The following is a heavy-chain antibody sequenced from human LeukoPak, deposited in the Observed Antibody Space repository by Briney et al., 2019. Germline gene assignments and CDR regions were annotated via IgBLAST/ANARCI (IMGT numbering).Heavy chain of an antibody. J-gene: IGHJ4*02. CDR1: GFIFSSYW. V-gene: IGHV3-74*01. CDR2: INSDGSST. CDR3: AKGVSGYTFGDLDY. D-gene: IGHD5-18*01. Sequence: PGGSLRLSCAASGFIFSSYWMHWVRQAPGKGLVWVSRINSDGSSTSYADSVKGRFTISRDNSKNTLYLQMNSLRAEDTAVYYCAKGVSGYTFGDLDYWGQGTLVTVSS.